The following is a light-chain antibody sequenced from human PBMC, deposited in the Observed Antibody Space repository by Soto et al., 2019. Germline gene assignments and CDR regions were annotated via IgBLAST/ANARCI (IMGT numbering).Light chain of an antibody. Sequence: EIVLTQSPGTLSLSPGERATLSCRASQSVSSSYLAWYQQKPGQAPRLLIYGASSRATGIPDRFSGSGSGTDFTLTISRLEPEDFAVYYCQQYGSSPPQTFGPGTKLDIK. CDR3: QQYGSSPPQT. CDR2: GAS. V-gene: IGKV3-20*01. J-gene: IGKJ3*01. CDR1: QSVSSSY.